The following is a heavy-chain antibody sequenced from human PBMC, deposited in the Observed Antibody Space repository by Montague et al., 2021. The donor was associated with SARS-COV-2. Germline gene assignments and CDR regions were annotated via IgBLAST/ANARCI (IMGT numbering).Heavy chain of an antibody. Sequence: SETRSLTCAVYGGSFSGYYWSWVRQPPGKGLEWIGEINHSGSTNYNPSLKSRVTISVDTSKNQFSLKLSSVTAADTAVYYCARRNYYGSGSYYNSGFDSWGQGTLVTVSS. V-gene: IGHV4-34*01. CDR3: ARRNYYGSGSYYNSGFDS. CDR1: GGSFSGYY. J-gene: IGHJ5*01. CDR2: INHSGST. D-gene: IGHD3-10*01.